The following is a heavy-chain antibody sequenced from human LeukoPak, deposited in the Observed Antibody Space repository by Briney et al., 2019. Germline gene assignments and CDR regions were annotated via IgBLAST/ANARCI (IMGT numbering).Heavy chain of an antibody. CDR3: AKGNLYYYDSSGYYYLFEY. D-gene: IGHD3-22*01. J-gene: IGHJ4*02. Sequence: GGSLRLSCAASGFTFSSYGMHWVRQAPGKGLEWVAFIRYDGSNKYYADSVKGRFTISRDNSKNTLYLQMNSLRAEDTAVYYCAKGNLYYYDSSGYYYLFEYWGQGTLVTVSS. CDR1: GFTFSSYG. CDR2: IRYDGSNK. V-gene: IGHV3-30*02.